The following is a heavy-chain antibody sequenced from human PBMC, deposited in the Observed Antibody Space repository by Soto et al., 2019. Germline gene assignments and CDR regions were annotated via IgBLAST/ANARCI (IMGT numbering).Heavy chain of an antibody. V-gene: IGHV3-23*01. CDR1: GFTFSSYA. D-gene: IGHD4-17*01. J-gene: IGHJ4*02. Sequence: EVQLLESGGDLVQPGGSLRLSCAASGFTFSSYAMSWVRQAPGKGLEWVSALSAGGTSAYYTVSVEGRFTISRDNSKNILYLQMNSLKADDTAVYYCAGGTYGDYDFWGQGTLVTVSS. CDR2: LSAGGTSA. CDR3: AGGTYGDYDF.